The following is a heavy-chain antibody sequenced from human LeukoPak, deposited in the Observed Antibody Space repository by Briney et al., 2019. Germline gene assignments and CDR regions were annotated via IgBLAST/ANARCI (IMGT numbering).Heavy chain of an antibody. V-gene: IGHV4-4*07. CDR1: GGSIGGYK. Sequence: SETLSLTCSVSGGSIGGYKWAWIRQPAGKGLEWLGRSDDVGNTDYSPSVESRITVSIDKSRNQVSLKLISVTAADTAVYYCAKESGSYSYWGQGTLVTVSS. CDR3: AKESGSYSY. D-gene: IGHD1-26*01. J-gene: IGHJ4*02. CDR2: SDDVGNT.